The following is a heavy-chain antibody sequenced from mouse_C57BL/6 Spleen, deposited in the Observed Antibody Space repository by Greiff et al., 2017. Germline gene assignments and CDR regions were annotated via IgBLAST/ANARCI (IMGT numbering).Heavy chain of an antibody. Sequence: VQLQQSGPELVKPGASVKISCKASGYTFTDYYMNWVKQSHGKSLEWIGDINPNNGGTSYNQKFKGKATLTVDKSSSTAYMELRSLTSEDSAVYYCARGYYGSKWLAYWGQGTLVTVSA. CDR3: ARGYYGSKWLAY. D-gene: IGHD1-1*01. J-gene: IGHJ3*01. V-gene: IGHV1-26*01. CDR2: INPNNGGT. CDR1: GYTFTDYY.